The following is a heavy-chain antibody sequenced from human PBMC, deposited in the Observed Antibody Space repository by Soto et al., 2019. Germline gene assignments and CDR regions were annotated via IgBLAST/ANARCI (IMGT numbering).Heavy chain of an antibody. CDR3: AAVYSSSWYGWFDP. D-gene: IGHD6-13*01. V-gene: IGHV3-9*01. CDR1: GFTFDDYA. CDR2: ISWNSGSI. J-gene: IGHJ5*02. Sequence: GGSLRLSCAASGFTFDDYAMHWVRQAPGKGLEWVSGISWNSGSIGYADSVKGRFTISRDNAKNSLYLQMNSLRAEDTALYYCAAVYSSSWYGWFDPWGQGTLVTVSS.